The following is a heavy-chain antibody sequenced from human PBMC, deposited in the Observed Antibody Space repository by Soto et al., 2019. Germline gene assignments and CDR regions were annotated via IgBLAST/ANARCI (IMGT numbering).Heavy chain of an antibody. CDR2: INPNGGAT. V-gene: IGHV1-46*01. Sequence: ASVKVSCKAIGYTFSIYYILWVRQAPGQGLEWMGIINPNGGATSYAQKFQDRVTMTKDTSTRTVYMELSSLRSEDTAVYYCARSKMTDYWGQGTLVTVSS. J-gene: IGHJ4*02. CDR3: ARSKMTDY. CDR1: GYTFSIYY.